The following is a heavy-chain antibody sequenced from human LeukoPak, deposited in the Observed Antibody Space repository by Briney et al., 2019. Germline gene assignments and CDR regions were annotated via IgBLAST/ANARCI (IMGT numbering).Heavy chain of an antibody. Sequence: GGSLRLSCAASGFTFSSYGMHWVRQAPGKGLEWVAVISYDGSNKYHADSEKGRFTISRDNSKNTLYLQLNSLRAEDTAVYYCAKSRIMGATHAEYFQHWGQGTLVTVSS. J-gene: IGHJ1*01. CDR1: GFTFSSYG. D-gene: IGHD1-26*01. V-gene: IGHV3-30*18. CDR2: ISYDGSNK. CDR3: AKSRIMGATHAEYFQH.